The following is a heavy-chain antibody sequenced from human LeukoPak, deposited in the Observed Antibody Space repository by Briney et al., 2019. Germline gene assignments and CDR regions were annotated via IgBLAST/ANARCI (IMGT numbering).Heavy chain of an antibody. D-gene: IGHD6-19*01. CDR2: INPNSVGT. CDR1: GYTFTGYY. Sequence: ASVKVSCKASGYTFTGYYMHWVRQAPGQGLEWMGRINPNSVGTNYAQKFQGRVTMTRDTSISTAYMELSRLRSDDTAVYYCARVYSSGWYPNYYYMDVWGKGTTVTVSS. CDR3: ARVYSSGWYPNYYYMDV. V-gene: IGHV1-2*06. J-gene: IGHJ6*03.